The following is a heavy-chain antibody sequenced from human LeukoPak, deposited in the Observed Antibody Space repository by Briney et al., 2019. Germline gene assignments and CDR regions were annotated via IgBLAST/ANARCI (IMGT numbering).Heavy chain of an antibody. J-gene: IGHJ4*02. CDR1: GFSFSSFG. Sequence: GGSLRLSCAASGFSFSSFGMSWVRQAPGKGLECVSAMSSSGVSTYYADSVKGRFTISRDNSKNTLYLQMHSLRAEDTAVYYCAKRGYLGGTGTHWGQGTLVTVSS. CDR3: AKRGYLGGTGTH. CDR2: MSSSGVST. V-gene: IGHV3-23*01. D-gene: IGHD1-14*01.